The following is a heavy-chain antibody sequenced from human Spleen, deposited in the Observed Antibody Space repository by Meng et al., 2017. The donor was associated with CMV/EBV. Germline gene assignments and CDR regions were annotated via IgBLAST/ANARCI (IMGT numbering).Heavy chain of an antibody. CDR1: GFRVGDNF. J-gene: IGHJ3*01. V-gene: IGHV3-53*01. CDR2: IGGDGTT. Sequence: GESLKISCAVSGFRVGDNFMTWVRQAPGRGLEWVSVIGGDGTTYTADSVKGRFVISRDDSKNMVDLQMNRLRAEDTALYYCAKEGYSTSWYSSTFDAWGQGTMVTVSS. D-gene: IGHD4-11*01. CDR3: AKEGYSTSWYSSTFDA.